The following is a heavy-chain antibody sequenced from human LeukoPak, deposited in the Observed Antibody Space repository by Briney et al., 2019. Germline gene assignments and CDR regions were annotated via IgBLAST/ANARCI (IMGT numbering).Heavy chain of an antibody. Sequence: ASVKVSCKASGYIFTGYYMHWVRQAPGQGLEWMGWITANSDDANYAKRFQGRVTMTRDTSITTAYMELSRLRSDDTAVYYCARGCGRDPSLAFDFGGQGTLVTVSS. CDR3: ARGCGRDPSLAFDF. D-gene: IGHD1-26*01. CDR1: GYIFTGYY. CDR2: ITANSDDA. J-gene: IGHJ4*02. V-gene: IGHV1-2*02.